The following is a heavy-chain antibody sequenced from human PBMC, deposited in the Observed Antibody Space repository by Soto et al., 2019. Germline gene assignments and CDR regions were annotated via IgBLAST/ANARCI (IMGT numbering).Heavy chain of an antibody. Sequence: GGSLRLSCAASGFTFSSYAMSWVRQGPGKGLEWVSAISGSGDSTYYADSVKGRFTISRDNSKNTLHLQMNSLRDEDTAIYYCAKEYGNDYWYFDYWGQGTLVTVSS. CDR2: ISGSGDST. D-gene: IGHD5-12*01. J-gene: IGHJ4*02. V-gene: IGHV3-23*01. CDR1: GFTFSSYA. CDR3: AKEYGNDYWYFDY.